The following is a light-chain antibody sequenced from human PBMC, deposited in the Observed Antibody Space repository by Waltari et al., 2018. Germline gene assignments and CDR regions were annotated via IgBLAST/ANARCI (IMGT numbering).Light chain of an antibody. J-gene: IGKJ1*01. V-gene: IGKV3-15*01. Sequence: EIVMTQSPATLSVSPGERAPLSCRASQSVSSNLAWYQQKPVQAPRLLIYGASTRATGIPARFSGSWSGTEFTLTISSLQSEDFAVYYCQQYNNWPRTFGQGTKVEIK. CDR2: GAS. CDR3: QQYNNWPRT. CDR1: QSVSSN.